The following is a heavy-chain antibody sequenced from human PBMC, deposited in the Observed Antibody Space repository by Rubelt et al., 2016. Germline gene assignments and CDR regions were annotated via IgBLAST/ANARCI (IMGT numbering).Heavy chain of an antibody. D-gene: IGHD6-19*01. CDR3: AKATSGWSGDSLDY. CDR2: ISYDGNIE. Sequence: GKGLEWVAVISYDGNIENYADSVRGRFTISRDNSKNTLYLQMNSLRAEDTAVYFCAKATSGWSGDSLDYWGQGTLVTVSS. V-gene: IGHV3-30*04. J-gene: IGHJ4*02.